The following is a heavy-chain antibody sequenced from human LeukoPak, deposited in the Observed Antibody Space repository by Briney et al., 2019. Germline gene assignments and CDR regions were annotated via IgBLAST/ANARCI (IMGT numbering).Heavy chain of an antibody. Sequence: SETLSLTCTVSGGSISSGGHYWGWLRQHPGKGLEWIGYIYYSGTTYYNPSLQSRVTISVDTSKNQFSLKLSSVTAADTAVYYCARSNYGSGSYHNSWGQGTLVTVSS. J-gene: IGHJ4*02. D-gene: IGHD3-10*01. CDR1: GGSISSGGHY. V-gene: IGHV4-31*03. CDR2: IYYSGTT. CDR3: ARSNYGSGSYHNS.